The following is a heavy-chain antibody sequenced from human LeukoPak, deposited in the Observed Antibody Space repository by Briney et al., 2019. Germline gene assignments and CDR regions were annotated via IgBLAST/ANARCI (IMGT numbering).Heavy chain of an antibody. J-gene: IGHJ4*02. Sequence: PGRSLGLSCAASGFTFSSYGMHWVRQAPGKGLEWVAVISYDGSNKYYADSVKGRFTISRDNSKNTLYLQMNSLRAEDTAVYYCAKGQWLVRIDFFDYWGQGTLVTVSS. CDR3: AKGQWLVRIDFFDY. CDR2: ISYDGSNK. V-gene: IGHV3-30*18. D-gene: IGHD6-19*01. CDR1: GFTFSSYG.